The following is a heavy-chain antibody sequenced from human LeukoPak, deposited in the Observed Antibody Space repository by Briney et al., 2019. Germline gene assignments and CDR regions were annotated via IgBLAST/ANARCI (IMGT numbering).Heavy chain of an antibody. Sequence: PSETLSLTCTASSGSISSTSYYWGWIRQPPGKGLEWIGSIYYSGSTYYNPSLKSRVTISVDTSKNQFSLKLSSVTAADTAVYYCARRARKTYYYDSSGYYPRGYFDLWGRGTLVTVSS. D-gene: IGHD3-22*01. V-gene: IGHV4-39*01. CDR2: IYYSGST. J-gene: IGHJ2*01. CDR1: SGSISSTSYY. CDR3: ARRARKTYYYDSSGYYPRGYFDL.